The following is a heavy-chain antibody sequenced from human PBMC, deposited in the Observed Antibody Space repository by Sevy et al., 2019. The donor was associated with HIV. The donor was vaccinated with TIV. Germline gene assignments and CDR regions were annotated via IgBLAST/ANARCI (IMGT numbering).Heavy chain of an antibody. CDR1: GGSFSGYY. V-gene: IGHV4-34*01. J-gene: IGHJ3*01. CDR3: ARHCSGTSCPHSFDF. CDR2: INHSGST. D-gene: IGHD2-2*01. Sequence: SETLSLTCAVYGGSFSGYYWSWIRQPPGKGLEWIGEINHSGSTNYNPSLKSRVTISVDTSKNQYSLKLSSVTAADTAVEYCARHCSGTSCPHSFDFWRQGTMVTVSS.